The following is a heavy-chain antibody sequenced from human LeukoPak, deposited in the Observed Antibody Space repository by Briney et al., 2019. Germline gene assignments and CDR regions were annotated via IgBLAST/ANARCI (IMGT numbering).Heavy chain of an antibody. D-gene: IGHD6-13*01. V-gene: IGHV3-64D*09. J-gene: IGHJ4*02. CDR1: GFTFSSYA. CDR3: VKGGYSSSWSRFDY. CDR2: ISSNGGST. Sequence: GRSLRLSCAGAGFTFSSYAMHWVRQAPGKGLEYVSAISSNGGSTYYADSVKGRFTISRDNSKNTVYLQMSSLRAEDTAVYYCVKGGYSSSWSRFDYWGQGTLVTVSS.